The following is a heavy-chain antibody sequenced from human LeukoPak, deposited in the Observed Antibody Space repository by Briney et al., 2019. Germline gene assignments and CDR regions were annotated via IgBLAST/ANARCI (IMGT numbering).Heavy chain of an antibody. CDR3: AKEGGYYDFWSGYYPVWYFDY. V-gene: IGHV3-23*01. Sequence: GGSLRLSCAASGFTFSSYAMSWVRQAPGKGLEWVSAISGSGGSTYYADSVKGRFTISRDNSKNALYLQMNSLRAEDTAVYYCAKEGGYYDFWSGYYPVWYFDYWGQGTLVTVSS. J-gene: IGHJ4*02. CDR1: GFTFSSYA. CDR2: ISGSGGST. D-gene: IGHD3-3*01.